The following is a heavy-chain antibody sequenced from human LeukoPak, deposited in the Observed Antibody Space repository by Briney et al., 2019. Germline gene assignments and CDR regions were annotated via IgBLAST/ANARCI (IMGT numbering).Heavy chain of an antibody. Sequence: KPSETLSLTCAVYGGSFSGYYWSWIRQPPGKGLEWIGEINHSGSTNYNPSLKSRVTISVPTSKNQFSLKPLFLPAAHTAVSYCARRVISSNASFDYWGQGTLVTVSS. CDR1: GGSFSGYY. D-gene: IGHD2-21*01. J-gene: IGHJ4*02. CDR3: ARRVISSNASFDY. V-gene: IGHV4-34*01. CDR2: INHSGST.